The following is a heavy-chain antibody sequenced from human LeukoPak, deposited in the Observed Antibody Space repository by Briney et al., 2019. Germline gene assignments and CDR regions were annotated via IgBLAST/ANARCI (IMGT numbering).Heavy chain of an antibody. V-gene: IGHV3-30*04. CDR3: ARSYNILTGYHIGSYFDY. CDR2: VSSDGINE. Sequence: GRSLRLSCAASGFSFNSFAMHWVRQAPGKGLEWVAVVSSDGINEYYADSVKGRFIISRDKSTNTLHLQMNSLRPEDTAVYYCARSYNILTGYHIGSYFDYWGQGTLVTVS. CDR1: GFSFNSFA. D-gene: IGHD3-9*01. J-gene: IGHJ4*02.